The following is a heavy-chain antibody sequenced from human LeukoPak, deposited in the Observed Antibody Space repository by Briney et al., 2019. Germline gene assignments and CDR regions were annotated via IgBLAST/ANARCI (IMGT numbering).Heavy chain of an antibody. CDR2: ISSSSSYI. Sequence: PGGSLRLSCAASGFTFSSYAMHWVRQAPGKGLEWVSSISSSSSYIYYADSVKGRFTISRDNAKNSLYLQMNSLRAEDTAVYYCAREVRTYYYDSSGFLDYWGQGTLVTVSS. J-gene: IGHJ4*02. CDR3: AREVRTYYYDSSGFLDY. D-gene: IGHD3-22*01. V-gene: IGHV3-21*01. CDR1: GFTFSSYA.